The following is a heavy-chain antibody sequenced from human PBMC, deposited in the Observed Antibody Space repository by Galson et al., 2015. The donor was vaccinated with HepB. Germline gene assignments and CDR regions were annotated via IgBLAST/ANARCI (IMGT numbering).Heavy chain of an antibody. D-gene: IGHD4-11*01. Sequence: SLRLSCAASGFTFSSYAMSRVCQAPGKGLEWVSAISGSGGSTYYADSVKGRFTISRDNSKNTLYLQMNSLRAEDTAVYYCAKGNYSTHIDYYYYGMDVWGQGTTVTVSS. CDR2: ISGSGGST. CDR3: AKGNYSTHIDYYYYGMDV. V-gene: IGHV3-23*01. CDR1: GFTFSSYA. J-gene: IGHJ6*02.